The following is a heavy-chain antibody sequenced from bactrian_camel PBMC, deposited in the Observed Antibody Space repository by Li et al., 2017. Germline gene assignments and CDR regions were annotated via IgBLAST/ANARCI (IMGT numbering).Heavy chain of an antibody. J-gene: IGHJ4*01. V-gene: IGHV3S53*01. Sequence: HVQLVESGGGSVQAGGSLKLSCVVSGYTYSADCMVWFRQPSGKQREGVASLASDGSSIYANSLKGLFSISKDNAGNWLDLQMDSLEPGDTARYYCAADRRRHGPPSLRPGDYSVWGQGTQVTVS. CDR3: AADRRRHGPPSLRPGDYSV. CDR1: GYTYSADC. D-gene: IGHD2*01. CDR2: LASDGSS.